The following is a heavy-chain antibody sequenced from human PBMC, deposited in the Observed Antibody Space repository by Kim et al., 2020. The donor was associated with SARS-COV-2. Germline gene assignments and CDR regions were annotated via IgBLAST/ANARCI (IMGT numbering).Heavy chain of an antibody. J-gene: IGHJ4*01. Sequence: GGSLRLSCAASGFTFSSYSMNWVRQAPGKGLEWVSAISSSGSNIYYADSVKGRFTISRDNSKNTLYLQMNSLRAEDTAVYYCARGHSDIGSALPYSLDY. CDR1: GFTFSSYS. CDR3: ARGHSDIGSALPYSLDY. CDR2: ISSSGSNI. D-gene: IGHD2-21*01. V-gene: IGHV3-21*01.